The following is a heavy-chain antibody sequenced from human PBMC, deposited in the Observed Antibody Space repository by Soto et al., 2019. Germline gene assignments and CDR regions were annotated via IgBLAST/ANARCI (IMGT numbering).Heavy chain of an antibody. CDR3: ARAPKVSGSSQPRPDF. CDR2: ISQSGNT. CDR1: SGSFSGYY. Sequence: LSLTCSIYSGSFSGYYWSWIRQPPGKGLEWIGEISQSGNTNYSPSLKSRVSISIDTSKKQFSLDLASVPAADTAVYYCARAPKVSGSSQPRPDFWGQGTLVTV. J-gene: IGHJ4*02. D-gene: IGHD6-6*01. V-gene: IGHV4-34*01.